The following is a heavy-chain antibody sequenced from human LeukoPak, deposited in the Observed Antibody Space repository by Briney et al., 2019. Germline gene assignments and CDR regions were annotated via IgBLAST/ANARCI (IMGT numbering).Heavy chain of an antibody. CDR3: ARDLYYFDSSGYYASDL. D-gene: IGHD3-22*01. Sequence: GGSLRLSCAASGFTFSDYWMSWVRQAPGKGLEWVANIKQDGSEKHYVDSLRGRFTISRDNAKNSQDLQMNSLRAEDTAVYFCARDLYYFDSSGYYASDLWGQGTLVTVSS. CDR1: GFTFSDYW. V-gene: IGHV3-7*01. CDR2: IKQDGSEK. J-gene: IGHJ5*02.